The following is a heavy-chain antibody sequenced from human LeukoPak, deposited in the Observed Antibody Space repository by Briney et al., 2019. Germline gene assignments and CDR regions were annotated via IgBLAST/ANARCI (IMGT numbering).Heavy chain of an antibody. J-gene: IGHJ5*02. Sequence: PGGSLRLSCAASGFTFSSYGMHWVRQAPGRGLEWVAVISYDGSNKYYADTVKGRFTISRDNSKNTRYLQMNSLRAEDTAVYYCAKSADGSGSTKFDAWGQGTLVTVSS. CDR2: ISYDGSNK. V-gene: IGHV3-30*18. CDR3: AKSADGSGSTKFDA. CDR1: GFTFSSYG. D-gene: IGHD3-10*01.